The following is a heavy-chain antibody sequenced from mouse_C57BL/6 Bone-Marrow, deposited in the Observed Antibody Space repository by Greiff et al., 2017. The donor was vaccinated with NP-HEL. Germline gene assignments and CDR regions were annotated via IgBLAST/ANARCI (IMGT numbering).Heavy chain of an antibody. V-gene: IGHV1-82*01. J-gene: IGHJ4*01. CDR1: GYAFSSSW. Sequence: VQLQQSGPELVKPGASVKISCKASGYAFSSSWVNWVKQRPGKGLEWIGRIYPGDGDTNYNGKFKGKATLTADKSSSTAYMQLSSLTSEDSAVYFCARGAQATSYYAMDYWGQGTSVTVSS. CDR2: IYPGDGDT. CDR3: ARGAQATSYYAMDY. D-gene: IGHD3-2*02.